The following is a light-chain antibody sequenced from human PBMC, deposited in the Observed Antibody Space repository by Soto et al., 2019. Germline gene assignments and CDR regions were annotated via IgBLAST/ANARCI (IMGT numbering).Light chain of an antibody. Sequence: DIVMTHSPDSLAVSLGERATINCKSSQSLLYSSNNKNYLTWYQHKPGQPPKLLIYWASTRKSGVPDRFSGSGSGTDFTLTISSLQAEDVAVYYCQQYYSIPPTFGGGTKVDIK. CDR3: QQYYSIPPT. J-gene: IGKJ4*01. CDR1: QSLLYSSNNKNY. CDR2: WAS. V-gene: IGKV4-1*01.